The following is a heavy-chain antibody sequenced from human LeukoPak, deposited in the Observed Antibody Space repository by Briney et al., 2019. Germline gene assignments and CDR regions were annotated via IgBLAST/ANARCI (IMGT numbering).Heavy chain of an antibody. D-gene: IGHD6-13*01. Sequence: ASAKVSCKPSGYTFTIYGISWVRQAPGQGLEWMGWISAYNGNTNYAQKLQGRVTMTTDTSTSTANMELRSLRSDDTAVYYCARGRAVKQQLVHDYWGQGTLVTVSS. CDR3: ARGRAVKQQLVHDY. V-gene: IGHV1-18*01. CDR1: GYTFTIYG. CDR2: ISAYNGNT. J-gene: IGHJ4*02.